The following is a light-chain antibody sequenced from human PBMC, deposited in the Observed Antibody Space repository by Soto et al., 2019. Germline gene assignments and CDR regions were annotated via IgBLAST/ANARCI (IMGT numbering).Light chain of an antibody. CDR2: AAS. CDR1: QGIRNN. V-gene: IGKV1-6*01. J-gene: IGKJ1*01. Sequence: AIQMTQSPSSLSASVGDRVTITCRASQGIRNNLGWYQQKPGEAPKLLIYAASSLQSGVPSRFSGSGSGTDFTLTISSLQPEDFATYYCLQGYYYPQTFGQGTKVEIK. CDR3: LQGYYYPQT.